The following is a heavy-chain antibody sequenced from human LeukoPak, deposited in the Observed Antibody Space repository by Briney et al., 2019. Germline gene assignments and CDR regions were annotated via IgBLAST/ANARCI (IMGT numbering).Heavy chain of an antibody. V-gene: IGHV5-51*01. CDR3: ATNLLIAAAGNDAFDI. Sequence: GESLKISCKVSGYIFTTYWIAWVRQTPGKGLEWIGIIHPGDSETIYSPSFQGQASISADKSISTAYLQWSSLKASDTAMYYCATNLLIAAAGNDAFDIWGQGTMVTVSS. CDR2: IHPGDSET. D-gene: IGHD6-13*01. CDR1: GYIFTTYW. J-gene: IGHJ3*02.